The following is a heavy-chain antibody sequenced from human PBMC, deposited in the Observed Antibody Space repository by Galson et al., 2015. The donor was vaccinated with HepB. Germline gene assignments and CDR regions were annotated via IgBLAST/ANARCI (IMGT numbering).Heavy chain of an antibody. CDR1: GGTFSSYA. J-gene: IGHJ6*02. D-gene: IGHD2-2*01. CDR2: IIPIFGTA. V-gene: IGHV1-69*13. Sequence: SVKVSCKASGGTFSSYAISWVRQAPGQGLEWMGGIIPIFGTANYAQKFQGRVTITADESTSTAYMELSSLRSEDTAVYYCARGCSGSTSCRGPDYYYYYGMDVWGQGTTVTVSS. CDR3: ARGCSGSTSCRGPDYYYYYGMDV.